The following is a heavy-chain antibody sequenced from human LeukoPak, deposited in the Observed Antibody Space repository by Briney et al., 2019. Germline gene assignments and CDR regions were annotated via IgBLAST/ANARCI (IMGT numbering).Heavy chain of an antibody. CDR1: GFTFSSYA. J-gene: IGHJ6*03. CDR2: INHSGST. D-gene: IGHD3-10*01. V-gene: IGHV4-34*01. CDR3: ARRARYYYGSGRRSYYYYMDV. Sequence: GSLRLSCAASGFTFSSYAMSWVRQAPGKGLEWIGEINHSGSTNYNPSLKSRVTISVDTSKNQFSLKLSSVTAADTAVYYCARRARYYYGSGRRSYYYYMDVWGKGTTVTISS.